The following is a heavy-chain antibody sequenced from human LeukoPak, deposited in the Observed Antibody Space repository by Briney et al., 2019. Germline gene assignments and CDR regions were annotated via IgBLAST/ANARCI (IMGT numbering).Heavy chain of an antibody. CDR2: IYFNGRT. V-gene: IGHV4-39*07. CDR1: GGSVSNSRVY. Sequence: SETLSLSCTVSGGSVSNSRVYWAWIRQTPGEGLEWIGSIYFNGRTYYNPSLKSRLTISVDTPRNQLSLRLTSVTAADTAVYYCARRGYSGSYNYWGQGTLVTVSS. J-gene: IGHJ4*02. D-gene: IGHD1-26*01. CDR3: ARRGYSGSYNY.